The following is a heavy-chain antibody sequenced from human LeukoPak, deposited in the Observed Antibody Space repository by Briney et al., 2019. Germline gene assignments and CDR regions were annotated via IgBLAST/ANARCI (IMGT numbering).Heavy chain of an antibody. Sequence: GESLRLSCAASGFTFSNYAMSWVRQAPGKGLEWVSVISGSGGSTYYADSVKGRFTISRDNSKNTLFLQMNSLRAEDTAVYYCAKLSLSGRSQSADYWGQGTLVTVSS. D-gene: IGHD3-10*01. CDR2: ISGSGGST. V-gene: IGHV3-23*01. CDR1: GFTFSNYA. CDR3: AKLSLSGRSQSADY. J-gene: IGHJ4*02.